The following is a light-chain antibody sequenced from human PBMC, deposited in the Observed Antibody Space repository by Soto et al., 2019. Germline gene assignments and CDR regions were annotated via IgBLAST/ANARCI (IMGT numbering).Light chain of an antibody. CDR3: QQYNNWWT. CDR2: GAS. Sequence: EIVMKQSPATLYVSPGERANLSCRASQSVSRNLAWYQQKPGQAPRLLIYGASTRATGIPARFSGSGSGTEVTLTISSLQSEDFAVYYCQQYNNWWTFGQGTKVEIK. CDR1: QSVSRN. V-gene: IGKV3-15*01. J-gene: IGKJ1*01.